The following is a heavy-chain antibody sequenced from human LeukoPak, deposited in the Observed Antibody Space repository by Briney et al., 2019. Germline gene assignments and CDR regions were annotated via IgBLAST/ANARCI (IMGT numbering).Heavy chain of an antibody. D-gene: IGHD2-15*01. V-gene: IGHV3-48*02. J-gene: IGHJ4*02. Sequence: GGSLSLSCTVSGFTFSSNDMSWVRQPPGTGREWCTCIGITSKTIKYADTVKSRFTVSRDNDKTSLYLQMNSLRDEDTAVYYCVRLVGSRYCSGGTCYSDYWGQGTLVTVSS. CDR2: IGITSKTI. CDR1: GFTFSSND. CDR3: VRLVGSRYCSGGTCYSDY.